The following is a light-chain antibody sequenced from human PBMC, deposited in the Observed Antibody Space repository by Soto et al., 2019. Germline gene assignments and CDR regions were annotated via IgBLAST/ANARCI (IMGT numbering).Light chain of an antibody. CDR1: QSVSSN. CDR3: QQYLTSPKT. CDR2: GAS. Sequence: EIVMTQSPATLSVSPGARATLSCRASQSVSSNLAWYQQKPGLAPRLLIYGASTRATGIPVRFSGSGSGTEFTLTISRLEPEDFAVYYCQQYLTSPKTFGQGTKVDI. V-gene: IGKV3-15*01. J-gene: IGKJ1*01.